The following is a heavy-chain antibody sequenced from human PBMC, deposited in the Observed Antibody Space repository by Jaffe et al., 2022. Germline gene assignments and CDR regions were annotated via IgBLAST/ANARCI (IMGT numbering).Heavy chain of an antibody. CDR1: GGSISSGSYY. D-gene: IGHD6-13*01. CDR2: IYTSGST. V-gene: IGHV4-61*02. J-gene: IGHJ3*02. Sequence: QVQLQESGPGLVKPSQTLSLTCTVSGGSISSGSYYWSWIRQPAGKGLEWIGRIYTSGSTNYNPSLKSRVTISVDTSKNQFSLKLSSVTAADTAVYYCARQQLVDAFDIWGQGTMVTVSS. CDR3: ARQQLVDAFDI.